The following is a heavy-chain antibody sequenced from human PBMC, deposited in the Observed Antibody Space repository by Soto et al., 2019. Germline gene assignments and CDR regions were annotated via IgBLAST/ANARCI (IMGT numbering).Heavy chain of an antibody. D-gene: IGHD6-13*01. V-gene: IGHV3-66*01. CDR1: GFTVSSNY. CDR2: IYSGGST. Sequence: GGSLRLSCAASGFTVSSNYMSWVRQAPGKGLEWVSVIYSGGSTYYADSVKGRFTISRDNSKNTLYLQMNSLRAEDTAVYFCARLGDGIAGAFDIWGQGTMVTVSS. J-gene: IGHJ3*02. CDR3: ARLGDGIAGAFDI.